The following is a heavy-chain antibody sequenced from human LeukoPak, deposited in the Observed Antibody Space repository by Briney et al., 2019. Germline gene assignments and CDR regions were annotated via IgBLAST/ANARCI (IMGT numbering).Heavy chain of an antibody. CDR3: AKGPYSSGWLIDY. D-gene: IGHD6-19*01. Sequence: PGGSLRLSCAASGFAFSSNWMHWVRQAPGKGLVWVSRINEDGSTTNYADSVKGRFTISRDNSKNTLYLQMNSLRAEDTAVYYCAKGPYSSGWLIDYWGQGTLVTVSS. V-gene: IGHV3-74*01. CDR2: INEDGSTT. J-gene: IGHJ4*02. CDR1: GFAFSSNW.